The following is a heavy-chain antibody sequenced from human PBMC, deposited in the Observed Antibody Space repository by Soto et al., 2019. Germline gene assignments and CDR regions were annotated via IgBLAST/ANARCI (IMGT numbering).Heavy chain of an antibody. D-gene: IGHD6-19*01. CDR1: GFTFSSYA. CDR2: ISGSGGGT. J-gene: IGHJ4*02. V-gene: IGHV3-23*01. CDR3: AREYSSGWKTFDY. Sequence: EVQLLESGGGLVQPGGSLRLSCAASGFTFSSYAMSWVRQAPGKGLEWVSVISGSGGGTSYADSVKGRFTISRDNSKNTLDLQMNSLRAEDTAVYYCAREYSSGWKTFDYWGQGTLVTVSS.